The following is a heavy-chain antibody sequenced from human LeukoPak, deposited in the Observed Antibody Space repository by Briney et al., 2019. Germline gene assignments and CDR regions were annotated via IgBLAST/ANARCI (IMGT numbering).Heavy chain of an antibody. Sequence: GGSLRLSCAASGFTFSSYEMNWVRQAPGKGLEWVSYISSSGSTIYYADSVKGRFTISRDNAKNSLYLQMNSLRAEDTAVYYCARDQSAGSYYFYYYYYYMDVWGKGTTVTVSS. D-gene: IGHD3-10*01. CDR3: ARDQSAGSYYFYYYYYYMDV. J-gene: IGHJ6*03. V-gene: IGHV3-48*03. CDR2: ISSSGSTI. CDR1: GFTFSSYE.